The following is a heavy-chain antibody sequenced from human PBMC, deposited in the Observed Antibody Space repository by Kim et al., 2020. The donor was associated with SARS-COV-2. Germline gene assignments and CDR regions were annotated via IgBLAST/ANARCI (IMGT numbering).Heavy chain of an antibody. V-gene: IGHV3-9*01. CDR2: ISWNSDNI. CDR1: GFTFDDYA. D-gene: IGHD3-9*01. J-gene: IGHJ4*02. Sequence: GGSLRLSCAASGFTFDDYAMHWVRQAPGKGLEWVSGISWNSDNIDYVDSVKGRFNISRDNAKNSLYLQMSSPRADDTALYYCAKDISPNYNILTGSTFDYWGQGTLVTVSS. CDR3: AKDISPNYNILTGSTFDY.